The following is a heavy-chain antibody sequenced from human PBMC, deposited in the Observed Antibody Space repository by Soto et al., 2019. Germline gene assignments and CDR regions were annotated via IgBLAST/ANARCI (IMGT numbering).Heavy chain of an antibody. CDR1: GFTFSSYA. D-gene: IGHD6-19*01. J-gene: IGHJ4*02. Sequence: QVQLVESRGGVVQPGRSLRLACAASGFTFSSYAIHWVRQAPGKGLEWVAFIWDDGSNKYYADSVKGRFTVSRDNSKNTLYLQMNSLRAEDTAVYYCARDPPASGWTFDFSGQGTLVTVSS. CDR3: ARDPPASGWTFDF. V-gene: IGHV3-33*01. CDR2: IWDDGSNK.